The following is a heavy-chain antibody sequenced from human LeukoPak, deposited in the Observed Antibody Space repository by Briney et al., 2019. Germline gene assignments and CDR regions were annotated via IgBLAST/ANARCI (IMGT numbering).Heavy chain of an antibody. CDR2: ISGSGSTI. V-gene: IGHV3-11*04. CDR3: AIQVGATLDAFDI. J-gene: IGHJ3*02. CDR1: GFTFSDYY. D-gene: IGHD1-26*01. Sequence: PGGSLRLSCAASGFTFSDYYMSWIRQAPGKGLEWVSYISGSGSTIYYADSVKGRFTISRDNAKNSLYLQMNSLRAEDTAVYYCAIQVGATLDAFDIWGQGTMVTVSS.